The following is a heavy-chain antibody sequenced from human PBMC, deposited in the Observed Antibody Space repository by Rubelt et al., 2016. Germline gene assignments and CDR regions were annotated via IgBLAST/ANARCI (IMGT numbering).Heavy chain of an antibody. V-gene: IGHV4-4*02. J-gene: IGHJ5*02. Sequence: QVQLQESGPGLVKPSGTLSLTCAVSGGSITSSNWWSWVRQPPGKGLEWIGSIYYSGSTYYNPSLKSRVTISVDTSKNPFSLKLSSVTAADTAVYYCARLRWNDFWFDPWGQGTLVTVSS. CDR1: GGSITSSNW. D-gene: IGHD1-1*01. CDR2: IYYSGST. CDR3: ARLRWNDFWFDP.